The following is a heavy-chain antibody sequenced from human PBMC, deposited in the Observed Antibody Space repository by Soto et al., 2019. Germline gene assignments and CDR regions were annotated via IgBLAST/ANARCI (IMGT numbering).Heavy chain of an antibody. J-gene: IGHJ4*02. D-gene: IGHD3-10*01. CDR2: IYYGGST. Sequence: PSETQSLTCTVSGGSISSYYLSWIRQHPGKGLEWIGYIYYGGSTYYNPSLKSRVTISVDTSKNQFSLKLSSVTAADTAVYYCAREDYYGSGSYLDYWGQGTLVTVSS. CDR1: GGSISSYY. CDR3: AREDYYGSGSYLDY. V-gene: IGHV4-59*06.